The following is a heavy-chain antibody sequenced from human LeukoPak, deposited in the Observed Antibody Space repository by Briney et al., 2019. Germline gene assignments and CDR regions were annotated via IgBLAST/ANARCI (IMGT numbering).Heavy chain of an antibody. V-gene: IGHV1-24*01. D-gene: IGHD5-12*01. Sequence: RASVKVSCKVSGYTLTELSVHWVRQAPGKGLEWMGNFDPKDGDTIYAQRFQGRVTMTEDTSTHTAYMELSSLRSEDTAVYFCATHSPEWRYSSYYNYYYMDVWGNGTTVTVSS. CDR1: GYTLTELS. CDR3: ATHSPEWRYSSYYNYYYMDV. J-gene: IGHJ6*03. CDR2: FDPKDGDT.